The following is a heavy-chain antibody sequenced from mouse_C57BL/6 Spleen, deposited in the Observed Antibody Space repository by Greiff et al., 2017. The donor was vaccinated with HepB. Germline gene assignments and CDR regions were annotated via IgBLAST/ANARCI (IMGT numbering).Heavy chain of an antibody. J-gene: IGHJ2*01. V-gene: IGHV5-6*02. CDR3: ARRTGGVYFDY. D-gene: IGHD4-1*01. CDR1: GFTFSSYG. CDR2: ISSGGSYT. Sequence: EVKVVESGGDLVKPGGSLKLSCAASGFTFSSYGMSWVRQTPDKRLEWVATISSGGSYTYYPDSVKGRFTISRDNAKNTLYLQMSSLKSEDTAMYYCARRTGGVYFDYWGQGTTLTVSS.